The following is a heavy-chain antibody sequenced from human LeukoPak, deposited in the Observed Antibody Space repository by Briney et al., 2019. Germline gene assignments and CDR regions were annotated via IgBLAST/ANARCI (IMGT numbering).Heavy chain of an antibody. CDR1: GGSISSGSYN. CDR3: ATEVLGRVGTITYYYHYMDV. CDR2: IYSSGST. V-gene: IGHV4-61*09. Sequence: SETLSLTCTVSGGSISSGSYNWSWIRQPAGKGLEWIGHIYSSGSTNYNPSLKSRVTISVDTSKNQFSLKLSSVTATDTAVYYCATEVLGRVGTITYYYHYMDVWGKGTTVTISS. J-gene: IGHJ6*03. D-gene: IGHD7-27*01.